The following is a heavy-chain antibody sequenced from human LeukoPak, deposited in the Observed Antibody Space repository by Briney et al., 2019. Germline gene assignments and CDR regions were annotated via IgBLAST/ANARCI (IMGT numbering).Heavy chain of an antibody. V-gene: IGHV3-9*01. CDR2: ISWNSGSI. CDR3: AKEGQQLVRDHYYYYMDV. Sequence: GGSLRLSCAASGFTFDDYAMHWVRQAPGKGLEWVSGISWNSGSIGYADSVKGRFTISRDNAKNSLYLQMNSLRAEDTALYYCAKEGQQLVRDHYYYYMDVWGKGPRSPSP. CDR1: GFTFDDYA. J-gene: IGHJ6*03. D-gene: IGHD6-13*01.